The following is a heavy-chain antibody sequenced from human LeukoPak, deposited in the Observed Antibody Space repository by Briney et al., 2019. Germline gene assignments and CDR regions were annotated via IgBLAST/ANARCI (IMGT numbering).Heavy chain of an antibody. Sequence: PGGSLRLSCAASGFTFSSYSMNWVRQAPGKGLEWVSSISSSSSYIYYAVSVKGRFTISRDNAKNSLYLQMNSLRAEDTAVYYCARAHSGWYDYWGQGTLVTVSS. V-gene: IGHV3-21*01. D-gene: IGHD6-19*01. CDR2: ISSSSSYI. J-gene: IGHJ4*02. CDR3: ARAHSGWYDY. CDR1: GFTFSSYS.